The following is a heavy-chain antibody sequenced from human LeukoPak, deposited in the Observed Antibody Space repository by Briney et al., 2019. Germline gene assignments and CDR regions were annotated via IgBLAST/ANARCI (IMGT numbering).Heavy chain of an antibody. D-gene: IGHD3-3*01. V-gene: IGHV3-9*01. CDR3: ARRGEYDFWSGPDY. CDR1: GFTFDDYA. J-gene: IGHJ4*02. CDR2: ISWNSGSI. Sequence: PGRSLRLSCAASGFTFDDYAMHWVRQAPGKGLEWVSGISWNSGSIGYADSVKGRFTISRDNAKNSLYLQMNSLRAEDTALYYCARRGEYDFWSGPDYWGQGTLVTVSS.